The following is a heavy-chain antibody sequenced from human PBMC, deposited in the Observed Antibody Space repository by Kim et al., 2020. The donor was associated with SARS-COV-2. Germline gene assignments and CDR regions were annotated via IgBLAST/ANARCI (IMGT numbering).Heavy chain of an antibody. CDR1: GFTFSSYA. Sequence: GGSLRLSCSASGFTFSSYAMHWVRQAPGKGLEYVSAISSNGGSTYYADSVKGRFTISRDNSKNTLYLQMSSLRAEDTAVYYCVKDHIRGSSSWYPDYIAGAGTLAFDYWGQGTLVTVSS. D-gene: IGHD6-19*01. CDR3: VKDHIRGSSSWYPDYIAGAGTLAFDY. J-gene: IGHJ4*02. V-gene: IGHV3-64D*06. CDR2: ISSNGGST.